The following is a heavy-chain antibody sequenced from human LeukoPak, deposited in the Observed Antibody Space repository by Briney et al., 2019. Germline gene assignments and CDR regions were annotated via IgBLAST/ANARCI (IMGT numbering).Heavy chain of an antibody. CDR1: GFTFSSHF. D-gene: IGHD5-12*01. CDR3: ARDQLAFSGYDTLFDY. J-gene: IGHJ4*02. CDR2: ISSDGTYT. Sequence: AGGSLRLSCAASGFTFSSHFMHWVRQAPGKGLVWVSRISSDGTYTNYADSVRGRFTISRDNAKNTLYLQMNSLRSEDTAVYYCARDQLAFSGYDTLFDYWGQGTLVAVSS. V-gene: IGHV3-74*01.